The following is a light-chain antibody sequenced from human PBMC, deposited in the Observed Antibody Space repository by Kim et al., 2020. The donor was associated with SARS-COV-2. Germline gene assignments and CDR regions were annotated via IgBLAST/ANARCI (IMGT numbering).Light chain of an antibody. Sequence: QSALTQPASVSGSPGQSITISCTGTSSDVGGYDYVSWYQQHPDEAPKVMIYDVSNRPSGVSDRFSGSKSGNTASLTISGLQAEDEADYYCSSYTSSSLYVFGTGTKVNVL. V-gene: IGLV2-14*03. CDR1: SSDVGGYDY. J-gene: IGLJ1*01. CDR3: SSYTSSSLYV. CDR2: DVS.